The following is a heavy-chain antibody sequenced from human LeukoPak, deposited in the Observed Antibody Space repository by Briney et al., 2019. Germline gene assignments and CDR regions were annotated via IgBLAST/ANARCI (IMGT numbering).Heavy chain of an antibody. J-gene: IGHJ4*02. CDR1: GCTFSNYG. CDR2: IWYEGSNK. D-gene: IGHD4-17*01. CDR3: APAPRGGDYEDY. V-gene: IGHV3-33*01. Sequence: PERSLRLSCAASGCTFSNYGMHWVRQAPGKGLEWVAVIWYEGSNKYYAESVKGRFTISRDNSKNTLYMQMNSLRVEDTAVYYCAPAPRGGDYEDYWGQGTLVTVSS.